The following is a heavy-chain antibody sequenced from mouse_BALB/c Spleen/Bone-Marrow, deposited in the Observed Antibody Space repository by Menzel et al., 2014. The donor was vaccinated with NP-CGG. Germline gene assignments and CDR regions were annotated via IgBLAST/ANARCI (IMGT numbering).Heavy chain of an antibody. D-gene: IGHD1-1*02. CDR2: ISDGGSYT. V-gene: IGHV5-4*02. CDR3: ARYGSYPMDY. Sequence: EVMLVESGGGLVKPGGSLKLSCAASGFTFSDYYMYWVRQTPEKRLEWVATISDGGSYTYYPDSVKGRFTISRDNAKNNLYLQMSSLKSEDTAMYYCARYGSYPMDYWGQGTSVTVSS. CDR1: GFTFSDYY. J-gene: IGHJ4*01.